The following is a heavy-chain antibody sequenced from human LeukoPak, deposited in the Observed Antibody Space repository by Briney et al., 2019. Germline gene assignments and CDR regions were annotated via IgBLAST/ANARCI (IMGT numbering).Heavy chain of an antibody. V-gene: IGHV3-30*03. J-gene: IGHJ5*02. CDR3: AGGSGSYFFWFDP. CDR2: ISYDGSNK. CDR1: GFTFSSYG. Sequence: PGGSLRLSCAASGFTFSSYGMHWVRQAPGKGLEWVAVISYDGSNKYYADSVKGRFTISRDNSKNTLYLQMNSLRAEDTAVYYCAGGSGSYFFWFDPWGQGTLVTVSS. D-gene: IGHD1-26*01.